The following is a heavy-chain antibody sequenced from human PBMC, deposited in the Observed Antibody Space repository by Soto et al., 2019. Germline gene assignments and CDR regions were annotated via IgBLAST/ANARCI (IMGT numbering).Heavy chain of an antibody. V-gene: IGHV3-73*01. CDR2: IRSKANSYAT. CDR1: GFTFSGSA. Sequence: PGGSLRLSCAASGFTFSGSAMHWVRQASGKGLEWVGRIRSKANSYATAYAASVKGRFTISRDDSKNTAYLQMNSLKTEDTAVYYCTRHSYYYDSSGYYYEEDWFDPWGQGTLVTVSS. D-gene: IGHD3-22*01. CDR3: TRHSYYYDSSGYYYEEDWFDP. J-gene: IGHJ5*02.